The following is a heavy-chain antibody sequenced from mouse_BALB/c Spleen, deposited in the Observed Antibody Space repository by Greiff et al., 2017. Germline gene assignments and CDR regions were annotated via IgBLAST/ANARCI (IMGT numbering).Heavy chain of an antibody. CDR1: GYTFSSYW. J-gene: IGHJ4*01. CDR3: ARGETGRSIDYYAMDY. Sequence: VQLVESGAELMKPGASVKISCKATGYTFSSYWIEWVKQRPGHGLEWIGEILPGSGSTNYNEKFKGKATFTADTSSNTAYMQLSSLTSEDSAVYYCARGETGRSIDYYAMDYWGQGTSVTVSS. CDR2: ILPGSGST. V-gene: IGHV1-9*01. D-gene: IGHD4-1*01.